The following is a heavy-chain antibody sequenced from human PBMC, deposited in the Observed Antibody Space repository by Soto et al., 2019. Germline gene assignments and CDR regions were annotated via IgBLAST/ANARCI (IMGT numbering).Heavy chain of an antibody. D-gene: IGHD3-22*01. J-gene: IGHJ6*02. CDR1: GFTFSSYG. CDR3: AKCYYDSSGSYGMDV. Sequence: GGSLRLSCAASGFTFSSYGMHWVRQAPGKGLEWVAVISYDGSNKYQADSVKGRFTISRDNSKNTLYLQMNSLRAEDTAVYYCAKCYYDSSGSYGMDVWGQGTTVTVSS. V-gene: IGHV3-30*18. CDR2: ISYDGSNK.